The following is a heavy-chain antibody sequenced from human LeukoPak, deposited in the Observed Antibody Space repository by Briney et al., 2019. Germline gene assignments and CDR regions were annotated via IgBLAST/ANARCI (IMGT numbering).Heavy chain of an antibody. CDR1: GYTFTGHY. Sequence: ASVKVSCKPSGYTFTGHYIHWVRQAPGQGLEWMGWINPNGGGTNYAQKFQDRVTMTRDTSISTAYMELSRLRSDDTAVYYCARDQDYYDSSGYPYYFDYWGQGTLVTVSS. J-gene: IGHJ4*02. V-gene: IGHV1-2*02. CDR3: ARDQDYYDSSGYPYYFDY. D-gene: IGHD3-22*01. CDR2: INPNGGGT.